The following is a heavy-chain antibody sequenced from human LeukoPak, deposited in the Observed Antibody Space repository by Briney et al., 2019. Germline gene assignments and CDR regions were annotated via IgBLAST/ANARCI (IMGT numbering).Heavy chain of an antibody. D-gene: IGHD5-12*01. V-gene: IGHV3-74*01. CDR3: AGGRLVATSKAVAIDY. CDR2: INERGSST. CDR1: GFTFSNSW. Sequence: GGSLRLSCAASGFTFSNSWLHWVGQAPGQGLVWVSRINERGSSTSYADSVKGRFTISRDNAKNTLYLQMNNLRADDTAVYYCAGGRLVATSKAVAIDYWGQGTLVTVSS. J-gene: IGHJ4*02.